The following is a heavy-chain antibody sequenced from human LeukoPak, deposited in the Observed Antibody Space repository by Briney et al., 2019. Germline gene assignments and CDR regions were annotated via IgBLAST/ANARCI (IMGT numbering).Heavy chain of an antibody. J-gene: IGHJ4*02. CDR2: ISWNSGSI. Sequence: GGSLRLSCAASGFTLDDYAMPWVRQAPGKGLGGVSGISWNSGSIGSADSVKGRFTISRDNAKNSLYLQMNSLRAEDTALYYCAKDGWAVAGGLFDYWGQGTLVTVSS. CDR3: AKDGWAVAGGLFDY. V-gene: IGHV3-9*01. D-gene: IGHD6-19*01. CDR1: GFTLDDYA.